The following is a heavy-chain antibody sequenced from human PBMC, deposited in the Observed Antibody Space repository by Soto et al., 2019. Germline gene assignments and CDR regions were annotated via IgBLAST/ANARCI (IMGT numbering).Heavy chain of an antibody. V-gene: IGHV3-23*01. CDR1: RFSFNTFA. J-gene: IGHJ4*02. CDR3: AKDSDNDFWPGHYYHFDY. D-gene: IGHD3-22*01. Sequence: PGGSLRLSCVASRFSFNTFAMSWVRQAPGKGLEWVSSINAGGGNTYYADSVKGRFTVSRDNSKDTLHLQMDTLRAEDTAIYYCAKDSDNDFWPGHYYHFDYWGQGTQVTVSS. CDR2: INAGGGNT.